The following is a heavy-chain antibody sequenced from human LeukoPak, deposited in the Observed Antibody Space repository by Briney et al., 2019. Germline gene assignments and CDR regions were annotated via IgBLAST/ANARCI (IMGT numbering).Heavy chain of an antibody. V-gene: IGHV3-48*01. CDR3: ARVKWLRFRQNAFDL. Sequence: GGSLRLSCAASGFTFSSYSMNWVRQAPGKGLEWGSYISSASGSIYYADSVKGRFTLSRDNSKNKLYLQMNSLRAEDTAVYYCARVKWLRFRQNAFDLWRKDTILPVSS. CDR2: ISSASGSI. J-gene: IGHJ3*01. D-gene: IGHD5-12*01. CDR1: GFTFSSYS.